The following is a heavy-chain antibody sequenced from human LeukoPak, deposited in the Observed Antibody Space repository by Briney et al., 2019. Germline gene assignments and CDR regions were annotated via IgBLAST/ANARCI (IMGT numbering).Heavy chain of an antibody. CDR3: ARDGPSSSNYYYGSGSPFDY. Sequence: GGSLRLSCAASGFTFSDYYMSWIRQAPGKGLEWVSYISSSGSTIYYADSVKGRFTISRDNAKNSLYLQMNSLRAEDTAVYYCARDGPSSSNYYYGSGSPFDYWGQGTLVTVSS. CDR2: ISSSGSTI. V-gene: IGHV3-11*01. CDR1: GFTFSDYY. J-gene: IGHJ4*02. D-gene: IGHD3-10*01.